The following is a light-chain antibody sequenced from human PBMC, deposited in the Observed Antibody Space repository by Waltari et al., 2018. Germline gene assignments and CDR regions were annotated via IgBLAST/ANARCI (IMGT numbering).Light chain of an antibody. Sequence: QSALTQPRSVSGSPGQSVTISCTGSRNDVGVYNYVSWYQHHPGKAPKLMIYEVSKRPSGVPDRFSGSKSGNTASLTISGLQAEDEADYYCCSYAGSYTWVFGGGTKLTVL. CDR1: RNDVGVYNY. J-gene: IGLJ3*02. V-gene: IGLV2-11*01. CDR3: CSYAGSYTWV. CDR2: EVS.